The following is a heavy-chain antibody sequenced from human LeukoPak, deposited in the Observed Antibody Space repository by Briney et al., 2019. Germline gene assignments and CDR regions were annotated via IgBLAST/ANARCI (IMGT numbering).Heavy chain of an antibody. Sequence: ASVKVSCKASGYTFTGYYMHWVRQAPGQGLEWMGWINPNSGDTNYAQKFQGRVTMTRDTSISTAYMDLSRLRSDDTAVYYCVRDGAFDIWGQGTMVTVSS. J-gene: IGHJ3*02. CDR1: GYTFTGYY. CDR2: INPNSGDT. V-gene: IGHV1-2*02. CDR3: VRDGAFDI.